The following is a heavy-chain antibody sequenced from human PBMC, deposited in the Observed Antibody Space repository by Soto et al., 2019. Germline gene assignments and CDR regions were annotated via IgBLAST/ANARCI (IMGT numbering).Heavy chain of an antibody. CDR2: ISGSGGNT. CDR1: GFTFSSYA. D-gene: IGHD2-15*01. Sequence: GGSLRLSCAASGFTFSSYARTWVHQAPGKGLEWVSAISGSGGNTYYADSVKGRFTISRDNSKNTLFFQMNSLRVEDTAIFYCAKGVDGGGPRGAPFDYRGPGPRVTVS. J-gene: IGHJ4*01. V-gene: IGHV3-23*01. CDR3: AKGVDGGGPRGAPFDY.